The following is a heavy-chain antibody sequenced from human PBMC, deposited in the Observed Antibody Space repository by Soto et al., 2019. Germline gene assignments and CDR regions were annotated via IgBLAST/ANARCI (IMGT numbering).Heavy chain of an antibody. CDR3: ARDYRRGSSGQDGPDY. CDR2: ISPYSGDA. CDR1: GYSFTNYG. J-gene: IGHJ4*02. Sequence: ASVKVSCKASGYSFTNYGITWVRQAPGQGLEWMGWISPYSGDATYAQKFQGRVIMTTDTSTSTAYLEVRSLRSDDMAVYYCARDYRRGSSGQDGPDYWGQGTLVTVSS. D-gene: IGHD5-12*01. V-gene: IGHV1-18*03.